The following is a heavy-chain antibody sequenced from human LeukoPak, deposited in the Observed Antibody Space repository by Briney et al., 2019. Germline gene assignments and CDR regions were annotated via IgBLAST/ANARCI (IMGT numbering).Heavy chain of an antibody. Sequence: GASVKVSCKASGYTFTGYYMHWVRQAPGQGLEWMGWINPNSGGTNYAQKFQGRVTMTRDTSISTAYMELSRLRSDDTAVYYCARDPNNWNYHCFDPWGQGTLVTVSS. J-gene: IGHJ5*02. CDR2: INPNSGGT. V-gene: IGHV1-2*02. CDR1: GYTFTGYY. CDR3: ARDPNNWNYHCFDP. D-gene: IGHD1-7*01.